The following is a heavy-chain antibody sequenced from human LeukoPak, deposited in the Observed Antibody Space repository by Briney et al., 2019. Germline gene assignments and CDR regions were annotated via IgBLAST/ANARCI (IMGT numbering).Heavy chain of an antibody. CDR3: AKVEGCTNGVCYYYFDY. J-gene: IGHJ4*02. V-gene: IGHV3-49*03. D-gene: IGHD2-8*01. CDR1: GFTFGDYA. Sequence: GGSLRLSCTASGFTFGDYAMSWFRQAPGKGLEWVGFIRSKAYGGTTEYAASVKGRFTISRDDSKSIAYLQMNSLKIEDTAVYYCAKVEGCTNGVCYYYFDYWGQGTLVTVSS. CDR2: IRSKAYGGTT.